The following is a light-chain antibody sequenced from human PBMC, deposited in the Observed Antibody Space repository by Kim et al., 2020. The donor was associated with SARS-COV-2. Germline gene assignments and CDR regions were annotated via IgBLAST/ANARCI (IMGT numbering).Light chain of an antibody. Sequence: VSPEQTASITCSVDKLGDKYACWYQQKPGQSPVLVIYQDTKRPAGIPERFSGSNSGNTATLTISRTPAIDEADYYCLAWDSTTTYVFGTGTKVTVL. CDR3: LAWDSTTTYV. V-gene: IGLV3-1*01. CDR2: QDT. J-gene: IGLJ1*01. CDR1: KLGDKY.